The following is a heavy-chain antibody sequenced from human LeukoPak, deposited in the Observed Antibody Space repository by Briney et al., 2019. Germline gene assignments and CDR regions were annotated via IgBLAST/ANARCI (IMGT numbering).Heavy chain of an antibody. J-gene: IGHJ4*02. CDR3: ARDRHGYFDY. Sequence: GASLRLSCAASGFTFSDHYMIWLRQAPGKGLEAISYISHNGETKYYADSVKGRLSISRDNAKSSLYLQMNSLRVEDTAVYYCARDRHGYFDYWGQGTLVTVSS. CDR1: GFTFSDHY. D-gene: IGHD6-13*01. CDR2: ISHNGETK. V-gene: IGHV3-11*01.